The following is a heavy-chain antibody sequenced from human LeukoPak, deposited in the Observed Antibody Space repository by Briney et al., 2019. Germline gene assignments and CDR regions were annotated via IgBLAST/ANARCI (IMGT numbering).Heavy chain of an antibody. CDR1: GFTFSSYA. Sequence: PGGSLRLSCTASGFTFSSYAMSWVRQAPGKGLEWVSAISGSGGSTYYADSVKGRFTISRDNSKNTLYLQMNSLRAEDTAVYYCAKRGVRGLSPFWYFDLWGRGTLVTVSS. J-gene: IGHJ2*01. CDR3: AKRGVRGLSPFWYFDL. CDR2: ISGSGGST. D-gene: IGHD3-10*01. V-gene: IGHV3-23*01.